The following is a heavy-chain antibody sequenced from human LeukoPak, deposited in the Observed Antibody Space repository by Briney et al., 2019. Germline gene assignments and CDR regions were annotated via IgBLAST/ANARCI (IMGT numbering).Heavy chain of an antibody. CDR2: ISAYNGNT. J-gene: IGHJ4*02. V-gene: IGHV1-18*01. CDR3: ARDLSGYYDSSGYYYDYYFDY. CDR1: GYTFTSYG. D-gene: IGHD3-22*01. Sequence: ASVKVSCKASGYTFTSYGISWVRQAPGQGLEWMGWISAYNGNTNYAQKLQGRVTMTTDTSTSTAYMELRSLRSDDTAVYYCARDLSGYYDSSGYYYDYYFDYWGQGTLVTVSS.